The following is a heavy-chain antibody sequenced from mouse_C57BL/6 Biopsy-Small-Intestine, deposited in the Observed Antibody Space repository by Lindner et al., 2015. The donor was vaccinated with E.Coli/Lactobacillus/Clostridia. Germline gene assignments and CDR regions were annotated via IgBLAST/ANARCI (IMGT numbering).Heavy chain of an antibody. D-gene: IGHD1-1*02. J-gene: IGHJ4*01. CDR1: GYTFTSYW. CDR3: ARKDGGYYYAMDY. CDR2: INPSSGYT. V-gene: IGHV1-7*01. Sequence: VQLQESGAELAKPGASVKMSCKASGYTFTSYWMHWVKQRPGQGLEWIGYINPSSGYTKYNQKFKDKATLTADKSSSTAYMQLSSLTSEDSAVYYCARKDGGYYYAMDYWGQGTSVTVSS.